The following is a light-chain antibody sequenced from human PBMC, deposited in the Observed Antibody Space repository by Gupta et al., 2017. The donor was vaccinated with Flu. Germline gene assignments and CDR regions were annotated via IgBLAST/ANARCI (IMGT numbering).Light chain of an antibody. Sequence: DIVMTQSPDSLAVSLGERATINCKSSQSVLSSSSNKNCLAWYQQKPGQSPKLLIYWASTRDYGVPDRFSGSGSGTDFTLTISSLQAEDAAVYYCQQEDGRPFTFGHGTKVDIK. CDR2: WAS. V-gene: IGKV4-1*01. J-gene: IGKJ3*01. CDR1: QSVLSSSSNKNC. CDR3: QQEDGRPFT.